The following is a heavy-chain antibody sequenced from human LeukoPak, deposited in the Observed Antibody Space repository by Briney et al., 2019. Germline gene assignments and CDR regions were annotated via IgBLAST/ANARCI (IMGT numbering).Heavy chain of an antibody. J-gene: IGHJ4*02. D-gene: IGHD6-13*01. Sequence: ASVKVSCKASGYTFTGYYLHWVRQAPGQGLEWMGWISPNSGGTNYAQRFQERVTMTRDTSISTAYMEVSRLRSDDTAVYYCARDGGSYTSSLRGEFDYWGQGTLVTVSS. CDR3: ARDGGSYTSSLRGEFDY. V-gene: IGHV1-2*02. CDR2: ISPNSGGT. CDR1: GYTFTGYY.